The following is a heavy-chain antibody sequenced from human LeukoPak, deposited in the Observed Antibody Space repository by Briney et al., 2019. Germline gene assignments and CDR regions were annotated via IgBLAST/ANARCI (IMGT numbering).Heavy chain of an antibody. CDR2: IVVGSGNT. CDR3: AAGYSSGWYVFDY. D-gene: IGHD6-19*01. CDR1: GFTFTSSA. J-gene: IGHJ4*02. Sequence: PVKVSCKASGFTFTSSAVQWVRQARGQRLEWIGWIVVGSGNTNYAQKFQERVTITRDMSTSTAYMELSSLRSEDTAVYYCAAGYSSGWYVFDYWGQGTLVTVSS. V-gene: IGHV1-58*01.